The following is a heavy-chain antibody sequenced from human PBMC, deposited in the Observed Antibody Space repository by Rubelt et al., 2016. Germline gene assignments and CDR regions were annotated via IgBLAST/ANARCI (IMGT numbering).Heavy chain of an antibody. D-gene: IGHD2-2*01. CDR3: AREPPVVPAAGPFDY. V-gene: IGHV4-34*01. CDR1: GGSFSGYY. J-gene: IGHJ4*02. Sequence: QVQLQQWGAGLLKPSETLSLTCAVYGGSFSGYYWSWIRQPPGKGLEWIGEINHSGSTNYNPSLKSRVTISVDTSKNQFSLKLSSVTAADTAVYYCAREPPVVPAAGPFDYWGQGTLVTVSS. CDR2: INHSGST.